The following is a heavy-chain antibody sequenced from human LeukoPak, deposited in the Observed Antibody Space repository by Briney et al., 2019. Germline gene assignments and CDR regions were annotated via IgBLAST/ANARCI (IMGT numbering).Heavy chain of an antibody. D-gene: IGHD1-7*01. J-gene: IGHJ6*02. CDR2: INHSGST. Sequence: PSETLSLTCAVYGGSFSGYYWSWIRQPPGKGLEWIGEINHSGSTNYNPSLKSRVTISVDTSKNQFSLKLSSVTAADTAVYYCARGQQFRNYVYYYYYGMDVWGQGTTVTVSS. CDR3: ARGQQFRNYVYYYYYGMDV. CDR1: GGSFSGYY. V-gene: IGHV4-34*01.